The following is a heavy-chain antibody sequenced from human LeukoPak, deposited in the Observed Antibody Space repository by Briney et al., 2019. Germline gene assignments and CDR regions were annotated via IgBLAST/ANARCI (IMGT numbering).Heavy chain of an antibody. CDR1: GYTFTDYY. CDR2: VDPEDGET. D-gene: IGHD2-15*01. J-gene: IGHJ3*02. CDR3: ATGPVAGAFDI. Sequence: ASVKVSCKVSGYTFTDYYMHWVQQAPGKGLEWMGLVDPEDGETIYAEKSQGRVTITADTSTDTAYMELSSLRSEDTAVYYCATGPVAGAFDIWGQGTMVTVSS. V-gene: IGHV1-69-2*01.